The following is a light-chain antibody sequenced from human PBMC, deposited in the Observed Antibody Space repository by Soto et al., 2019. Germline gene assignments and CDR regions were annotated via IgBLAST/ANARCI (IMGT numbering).Light chain of an antibody. CDR1: QGISNY. J-gene: IGKJ1*01. CDR2: AAS. CDR3: QKYNSAPRT. V-gene: IGKV1-27*01. Sequence: DIQMTRSPSSLSASVGDRVTITCRAIQGISNYLAWYQQKPGKVPKLLIYAASPLQSGVPSRFSGSGSGTDFTLNISSLQPEDVANYYCQKYNSAPRTFGQGTQVEIK.